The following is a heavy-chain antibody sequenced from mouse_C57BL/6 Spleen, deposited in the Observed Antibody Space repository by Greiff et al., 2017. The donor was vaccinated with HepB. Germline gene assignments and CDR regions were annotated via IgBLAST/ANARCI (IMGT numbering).Heavy chain of an antibody. Sequence: QVTLKESGPGILQPSQTLSLTCSFSGFSLSTFGMGVGWICQPSGKGLEWLAHIWWDDDKYYNPALKSRLTTSKDTSKNQVFLKIANVDTADTATYYCARITTVVGGTWFAYWGQGTLVTVSA. D-gene: IGHD1-1*01. CDR2: IWWDDDK. CDR1: GFSLSTFGMG. CDR3: ARITTVVGGTWFAY. V-gene: IGHV8-8*01. J-gene: IGHJ3*01.